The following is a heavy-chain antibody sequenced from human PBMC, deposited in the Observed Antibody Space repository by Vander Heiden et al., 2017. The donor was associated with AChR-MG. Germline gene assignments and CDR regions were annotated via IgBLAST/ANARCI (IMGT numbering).Heavy chain of an antibody. J-gene: IGHJ5*02. CDR1: GFTLSSYA. Sequence: EVQLVESGGDLVQPGGSLSLSCVASGFTLSSYAMTWVRQAPGKGLEWVSIITKSGGRTYYADSVKGRFTISRDNSKNTLYMKMNSLRAEDTAIDYCARVEPIDPWGQGTLVTVSS. V-gene: IGHV3-23*04. CDR3: ARVEPIDP. CDR2: ITKSGGRT.